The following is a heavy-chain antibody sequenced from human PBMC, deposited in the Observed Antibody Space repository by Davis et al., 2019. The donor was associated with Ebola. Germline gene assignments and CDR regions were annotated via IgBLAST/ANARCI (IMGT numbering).Heavy chain of an antibody. CDR1: GFTFSNYA. CDR3: AKPIDIVVVPAARFYYGMDV. Sequence: PGGSLRLSCAASGFTFSNYAMTWVRQAPGKGLEWVSAISGSGGSTYYADSVKGRFTISRDNSKNTLYLQMNSLRAEDTAVYYCAKPIDIVVVPAARFYYGMDVWGQGTTVTVSS. CDR2: ISGSGGST. D-gene: IGHD2-2*01. V-gene: IGHV3-23*01. J-gene: IGHJ6*02.